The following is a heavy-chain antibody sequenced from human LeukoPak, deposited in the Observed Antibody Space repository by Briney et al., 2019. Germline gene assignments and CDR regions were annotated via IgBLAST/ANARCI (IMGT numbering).Heavy chain of an antibody. D-gene: IGHD3-22*01. CDR1: GYTFTSYG. J-gene: IGHJ4*02. CDR3: ARDRSYYYDSSGVAYFDY. V-gene: IGHV1-18*01. Sequence: ASVKVSCKASGYTFTSYGISWVRQAPGQGLEWMGWNSAYNGNTNYAQKLQGRVTMATDTSTSTAYMELRSLRSDDTAVYYCARDRSYYYDSSGVAYFDYWGQGTLVTVSS. CDR2: NSAYNGNT.